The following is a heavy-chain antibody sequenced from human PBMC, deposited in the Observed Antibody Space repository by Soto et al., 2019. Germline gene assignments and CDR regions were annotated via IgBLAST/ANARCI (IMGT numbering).Heavy chain of an antibody. J-gene: IGHJ4*02. D-gene: IGHD3-3*02. V-gene: IGHV5-51*01. CDR2: IYPGDSDT. Sequence: GESLKISCKGSGYSFTSYWIGWVRQMPGRGLEWMGIIYPGDSDTRYSPSFQGQVTISADKSISTAYLQWSSLKASDTALYYCAKFYFNIFGTVPPFDYGGQGPLVTVPS. CDR1: GYSFTSYW. CDR3: AKFYFNIFGTVPPFDY.